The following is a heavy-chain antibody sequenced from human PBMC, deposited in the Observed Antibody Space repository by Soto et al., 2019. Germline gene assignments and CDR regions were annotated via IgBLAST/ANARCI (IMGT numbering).Heavy chain of an antibody. V-gene: IGHV1-18*01. J-gene: IGHJ6*04. CDR2: VSPYNGNT. D-gene: IGHD1-1*01. CDR1: GYTFSTYG. Sequence: ASVKVSCKVFGYTFSTYGLSWVRQAPGQGLEWMGWVSPYNGNTYYAPGLQGRVTMTTDTSTNTAYMSLRSLRSDDTAIYYCVRGGILEANRPYYYYGLDVWGEGTPVTVSS. CDR3: VRGGILEANRPYYYYGLDV.